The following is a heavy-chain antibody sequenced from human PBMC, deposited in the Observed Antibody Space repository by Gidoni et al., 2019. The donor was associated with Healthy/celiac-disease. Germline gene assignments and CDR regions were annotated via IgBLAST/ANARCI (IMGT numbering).Heavy chain of an antibody. CDR3: AKDRGFLEHEFDY. CDR2: ISYDGSNK. V-gene: IGHV3-30*18. J-gene: IGHJ4*02. Sequence: QVQLVESGGGVVQPGRSLRLSCAASGFTFSSYGMHWVRQAPGKGLEWVAVISYDGSNKYYADSVKGRFTISRDNSKNTLYLQMNSLRAEDTAVYYCAKDRGFLEHEFDYWGQGTLVTVSS. CDR1: GFTFSSYG. D-gene: IGHD3-3*01.